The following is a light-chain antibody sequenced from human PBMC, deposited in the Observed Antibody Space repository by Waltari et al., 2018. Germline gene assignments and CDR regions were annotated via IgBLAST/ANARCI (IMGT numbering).Light chain of an antibody. J-gene: IGLJ3*02. CDR3: HSRNGRNNEVV. CDR2: GKA. V-gene: IGLV3-19*01. Sequence: SSELTQGPAVSVALGQTVKITCQGDSLRTSYASWYQLKPGQAPVLVLFGKAKRPSGIPDRFSGYSSGTTSSLTITGAQAEDEADYYCHSRNGRNNEVVFGGGTKLTVL. CDR1: SLRTSY.